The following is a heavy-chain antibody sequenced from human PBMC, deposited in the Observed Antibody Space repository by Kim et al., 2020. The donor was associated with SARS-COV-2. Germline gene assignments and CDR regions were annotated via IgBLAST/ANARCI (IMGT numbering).Heavy chain of an antibody. V-gene: IGHV3-30*18. CDR1: GFTFSSYG. Sequence: GGSLRLSCAASGFTFSSYGMHWVRQAPGKGLEWVAVISYDGSNKYYADSVKGRFTISRDNSKNTLYLQMNSLRAEDTAVYYCAKDWGYCTNGVCYTYYYYGMDVWGQGTTVTVSS. J-gene: IGHJ6*02. CDR2: ISYDGSNK. D-gene: IGHD2-8*01. CDR3: AKDWGYCTNGVCYTYYYYGMDV.